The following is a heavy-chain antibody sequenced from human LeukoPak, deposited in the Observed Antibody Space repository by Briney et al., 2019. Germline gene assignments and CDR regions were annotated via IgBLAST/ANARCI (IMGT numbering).Heavy chain of an antibody. CDR2: IHPGDSNT. Sequence: ESLQFSCKGSGYSFTSYWISWVLQMPGKGPEWMGIIHPGDSNTRYSLSVQGQVTISADKSISTAYLQWSSLKASDTAMYYCARQPPGRYGKDVWGQGSMASVSS. J-gene: IGHJ6*02. D-gene: IGHD3-9*01. V-gene: IGHV5-51*01. CDR3: ARQPPGRYGKDV. CDR1: GYSFTSYW.